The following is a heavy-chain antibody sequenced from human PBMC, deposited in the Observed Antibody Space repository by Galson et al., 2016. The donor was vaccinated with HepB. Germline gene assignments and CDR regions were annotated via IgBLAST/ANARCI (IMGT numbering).Heavy chain of an antibody. Sequence: SGAEVKKPGDSLRISCKTSGYSFNRYWISWVRQMPGKGLEWMGRIDPSDSYTNYSPSFEGHVTLSSDKSIATAYLQWTSLKASDTAMYYCARHRSMIAPPLFDIWGQGIMVTVSS. J-gene: IGHJ3*02. D-gene: IGHD2-21*01. CDR1: GYSFNRYW. CDR2: IDPSDSYT. CDR3: ARHRSMIAPPLFDI. V-gene: IGHV5-10-1*01.